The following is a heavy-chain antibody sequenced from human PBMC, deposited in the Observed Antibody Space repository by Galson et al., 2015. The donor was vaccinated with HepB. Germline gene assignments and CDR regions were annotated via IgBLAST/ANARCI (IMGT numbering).Heavy chain of an antibody. J-gene: IGHJ4*02. CDR3: ARDASEWSRDY. Sequence: SLRLSCAASGFTFTTSGMTWVRQAPGKGLEWVAVIGYSVTYRHYADSVKGRFAISRDNAKNSVYLQMNSLRVEDTAVYYCARDASEWSRDYWGQGTLVAVSS. CDR1: GFTFTTSG. V-gene: IGHV3-21*01. CDR2: IGYSVTYR. D-gene: IGHD3-3*01.